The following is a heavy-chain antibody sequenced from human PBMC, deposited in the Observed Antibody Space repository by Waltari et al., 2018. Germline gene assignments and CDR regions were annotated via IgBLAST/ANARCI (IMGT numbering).Heavy chain of an antibody. Sequence: QVQLVQSGAEVKKPGSSVKVSCKASGGTFSSYAISWVRQAPGQGLEWMGVIIPVLGRANYAEEFQGRVTLTADESTSTAYMELSSLRSEDTAVYYCARGGGYEEAYYFDYWGQGTLVTVSS. J-gene: IGHJ4*02. CDR1: GGTFSSYA. CDR2: IIPVLGRA. D-gene: IGHD5-12*01. CDR3: ARGGGYEEAYYFDY. V-gene: IGHV1-69*11.